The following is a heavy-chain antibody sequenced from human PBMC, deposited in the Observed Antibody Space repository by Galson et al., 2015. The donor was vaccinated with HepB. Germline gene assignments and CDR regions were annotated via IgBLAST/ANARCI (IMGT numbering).Heavy chain of an antibody. CDR2: ISAYNGNT. D-gene: IGHD5-12*01. Sequence: SVKVSCKASGYTFTGYYMHWVRQAPGQGLEWMGWISAYNGNTNYAQKLQGRVTMTTDTSTSTAYMELRSLRSDDTAVYYCARSEDIVATKDWFDPWGQGTLVTVSS. V-gene: IGHV1-18*04. CDR3: ARSEDIVATKDWFDP. CDR1: GYTFTGYY. J-gene: IGHJ5*02.